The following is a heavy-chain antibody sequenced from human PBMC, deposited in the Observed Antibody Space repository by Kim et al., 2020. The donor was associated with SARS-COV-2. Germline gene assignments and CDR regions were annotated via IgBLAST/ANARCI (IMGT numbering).Heavy chain of an antibody. V-gene: IGHV4-31*03. D-gene: IGHD3-16*01. J-gene: IGHJ6*02. CDR2: IYYSGST. CDR1: GGSISSGGYY. CDR3: ARVPWGMGIGYYYYYGMDV. Sequence: SETLSLTCTVSGGSISSGGYYWSWIRQHPGKGLEWIGYIYYSGSTYYNPSLKSRVTISVDTSKNQFSLKLSSLTAADTAVYYCARVPWGMGIGYYYYYGMDVWGQGTTVTVSS.